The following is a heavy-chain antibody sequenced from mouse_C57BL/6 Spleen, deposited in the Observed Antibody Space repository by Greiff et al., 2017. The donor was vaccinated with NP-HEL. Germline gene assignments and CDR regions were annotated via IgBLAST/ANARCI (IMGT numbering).Heavy chain of an antibody. Sequence: EVKLVESGGGLVKPGGSLKLSCAASGFTFSDYGMHWVRQAPEKGLEWVAYISSGSSTIYYADTVKGRFTISRDNAKNTLFLQMTSLRSEDTAMYYCARIYYDYLDYWGQGTTLTVSS. CDR1: GFTFSDYG. V-gene: IGHV5-17*01. D-gene: IGHD2-4*01. J-gene: IGHJ2*01. CDR3: ARIYYDYLDY. CDR2: ISSGSSTI.